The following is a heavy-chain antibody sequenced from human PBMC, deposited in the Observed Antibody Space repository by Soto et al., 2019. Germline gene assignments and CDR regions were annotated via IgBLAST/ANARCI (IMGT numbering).Heavy chain of an antibody. D-gene: IGHD4-4*01. CDR1: GLTVSGKKY. V-gene: IGHV3-53*01. CDR2: FYDLDGT. Sequence: DVQRVESGGGLIQPGASLRLSCAVSGLTVSGKKYVAWVRQAPGKGLEWVSGFYDLDGTYYADSLKGRFTTSGDSSRTISYLQMNDLRPEDTAVYYCATCHLQGDADDGWGQGTTVTVSS. CDR3: ATCHLQGDADDG. J-gene: IGHJ3*01.